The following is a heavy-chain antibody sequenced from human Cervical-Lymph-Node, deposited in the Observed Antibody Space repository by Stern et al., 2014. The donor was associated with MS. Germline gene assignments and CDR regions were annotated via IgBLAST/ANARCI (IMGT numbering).Heavy chain of an antibody. Sequence: VQLVQSGAEVKKPGSSVKVSCKASGGTFSSDVISWVRQAPGQGLDWMGGIIPTFGPTNYAQKLQGRVKITEDESMSTAYMELSSLRSEDTALDYGATAFRWGQGALITVSS. D-gene: IGHD3-10*01. CDR2: IIPTFGPT. V-gene: IGHV1-69*01. J-gene: IGHJ4*02. CDR1: GGTFSSDV. CDR3: ATAFR.